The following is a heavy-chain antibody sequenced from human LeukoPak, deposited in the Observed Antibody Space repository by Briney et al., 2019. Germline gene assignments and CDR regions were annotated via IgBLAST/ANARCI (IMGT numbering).Heavy chain of an antibody. CDR2: ISSSSYI. D-gene: IGHD2-21*02. Sequence: GGSLRLSCAASGFTFNSYWMSWVRQAPGKGLEWVSSISSSSYIYYADSVKGRFTISRDNAKNSLYLQMNSLRAEDTAVYYCARAYCGGDCYLFDYWGQGTLVTVSS. CDR3: ARAYCGGDCYLFDY. CDR1: GFTFNSYW. J-gene: IGHJ4*02. V-gene: IGHV3-21*01.